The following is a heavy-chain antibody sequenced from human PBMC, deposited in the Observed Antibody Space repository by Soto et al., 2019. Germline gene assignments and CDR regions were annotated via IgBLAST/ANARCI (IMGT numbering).Heavy chain of an antibody. CDR3: ARWGPDKVLDY. Sequence: QVQLVESGGGVVQPGRSLRVSCAASGFTFSSHGMHWVRQAPGKGLEWVAVIWYDGSNKYYGESVKGRFIISRDNSKNTVDLQMNSMIAEVTALYYCARWGPDKVLDYWGEGALVTFSS. J-gene: IGHJ4*02. V-gene: IGHV3-33*01. CDR2: IWYDGSNK. D-gene: IGHD3-16*01. CDR1: GFTFSSHG.